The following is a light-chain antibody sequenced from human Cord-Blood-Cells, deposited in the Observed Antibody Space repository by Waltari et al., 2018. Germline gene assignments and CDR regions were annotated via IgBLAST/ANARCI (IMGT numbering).Light chain of an antibody. J-gene: IGLJ1*01. CDR2: DVS. Sequence: QSALTQPRSVSGSPGQSVTISCTGTSSDVGGYNYVSWYQQHPGKAPKIMIYDVSKRPAGVPVRFAGSKSGNPASLTISGLQAEDEADYYCCSYAGSYTYVFGTGTKVTVL. CDR1: SSDVGGYNY. CDR3: CSYAGSYTYV. V-gene: IGLV2-11*01.